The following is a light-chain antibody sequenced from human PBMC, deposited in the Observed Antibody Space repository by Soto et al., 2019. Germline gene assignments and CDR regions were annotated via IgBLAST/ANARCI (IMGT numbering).Light chain of an antibody. CDR3: QQYNNWPPVT. J-gene: IGKJ4*01. CDR2: GAS. Sequence: EIVLTQSPATLSLSPGERATLSCRPSQSVSSYLAWYQQKPGQAPRLLIYGASTRATGIPARFSGSGSGTEFTLTIRSLQSEDFAVYYCQQYNNWPPVTFGGGTKVDIK. CDR1: QSVSSY. V-gene: IGKV3-15*01.